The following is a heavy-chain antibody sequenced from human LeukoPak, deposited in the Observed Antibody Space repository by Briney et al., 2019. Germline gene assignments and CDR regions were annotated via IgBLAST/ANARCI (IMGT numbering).Heavy chain of an antibody. V-gene: IGHV4-31*03. CDR3: AREALDGYMDV. Sequence: SQTLSLTCTVSGGSISSGGYYWSWIRQHPGKGLEWIGYIYYSGSTYYNPSLESRVTISVDTSKNQFSLKLSSVTAADTAVYYCAREALDGYMDVWGKGTTVTVSS. CDR1: GGSISSGGYY. CDR2: IYYSGST. J-gene: IGHJ6*03. D-gene: IGHD5-24*01.